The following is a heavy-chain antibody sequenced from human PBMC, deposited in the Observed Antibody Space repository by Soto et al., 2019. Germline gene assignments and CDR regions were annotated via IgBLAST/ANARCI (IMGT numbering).Heavy chain of an antibody. V-gene: IGHV4-4*02. J-gene: IGHJ4*02. D-gene: IGHD1-7*01. CDR1: GGSFTSNNW. Sequence: HVQLQESGPGLVKPSGTLSLTCAVSGGSFTSNNWWTWVRQPPGQGLEWIGEIYRTGSTNYNPSLKSRVTISLDKSENQFSLKVTSLTAADTAVYYCASRDPGTSVDYWGQGTLVTVSS. CDR3: ASRDPGTSVDY. CDR2: IYRTGST.